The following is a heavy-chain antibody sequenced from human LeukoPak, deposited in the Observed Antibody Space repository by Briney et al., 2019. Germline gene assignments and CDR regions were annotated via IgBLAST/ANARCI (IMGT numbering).Heavy chain of an antibody. CDR3: AKGRWGLTINNFDI. V-gene: IGHV3-7*03. J-gene: IGHJ3*02. D-gene: IGHD3-9*01. Sequence: PGGSLRLSCAASGFTFSSYWMSWVRQAPGKGLEWVANIKQDGSEKYYVDSVKGRFTISRDSSKNTLYLQINSLRGEDTAVYYCAKGRWGLTINNFDIWGQGTMVTVSS. CDR1: GFTFSSYW. CDR2: IKQDGSEK.